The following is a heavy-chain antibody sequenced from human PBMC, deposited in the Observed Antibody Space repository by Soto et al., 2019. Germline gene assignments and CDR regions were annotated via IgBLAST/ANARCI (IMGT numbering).Heavy chain of an antibody. J-gene: IGHJ4*02. D-gene: IGHD1-1*01. CDR1: GFTFSTYW. CDR3: ATDSGTSDY. CDR2: IKQDGSER. V-gene: IGHV3-7*01. Sequence: EVQLVESGGGLVQPGRSLRISCAASGFTFSTYWMSWVRQAPGKGLEWVANIKQDGSERYYVDSVKGRFTISRDNAKNSLYRQMNNLRAEYTAVYYCATDSGTSDYWGQGTLVTVAS.